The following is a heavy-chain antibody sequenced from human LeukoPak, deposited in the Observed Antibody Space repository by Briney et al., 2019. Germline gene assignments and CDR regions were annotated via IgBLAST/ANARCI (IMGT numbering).Heavy chain of an antibody. CDR1: GFTFSSYA. Sequence: GSLRLSCAASGFTFSSYAMSWVRQGPGKGLEGVSAIRDSGGSTYDADSVKGRFTISRDNSKNTLYLQMNSLRAEDTAVYYCAKDTSIGRYCTNGVCSPFDYWGQGTLVTVSS. V-gene: IGHV3-23*01. J-gene: IGHJ4*02. D-gene: IGHD2-8*01. CDR3: AKDTSIGRYCTNGVCSPFDY. CDR2: IRDSGGST.